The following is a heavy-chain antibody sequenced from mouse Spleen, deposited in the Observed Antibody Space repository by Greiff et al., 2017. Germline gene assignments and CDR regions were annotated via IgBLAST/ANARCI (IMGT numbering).Heavy chain of an antibody. Sequence: VQLQQSGPELVKPGASVKISCKASGYSLADYNMNWVRQSNGKSLEWIGVINPNYGTTSYNQKFKGKATLTVDQSSSTAYMQLNSLTSEDSAVDYCAREGVITTVVAFDYWGQGTTLTGSS. J-gene: IGHJ2*01. V-gene: IGHV1-39*01. CDR2: INPNYGTT. CDR1: GYSLADYN. D-gene: IGHD1-1*01. CDR3: AREGVITTVVAFDY.